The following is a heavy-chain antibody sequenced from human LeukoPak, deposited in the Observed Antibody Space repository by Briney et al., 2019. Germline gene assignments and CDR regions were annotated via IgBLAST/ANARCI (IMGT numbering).Heavy chain of an antibody. CDR3: SRANGYYAISVNY. D-gene: IGHD3-22*01. CDR2: FNPDSGGT. Sequence: ASVKVSCKASGYTFTGFYMHWVRQAPGQGLEWMGCFNPDSGGTNYAQKFQGRVTMTKDTSTDTAYMVLSRLRSDETAVYYCSRANGYYAISVNYWGQGTLVTVSS. V-gene: IGHV1-2*02. CDR1: GYTFTGFY. J-gene: IGHJ4*02.